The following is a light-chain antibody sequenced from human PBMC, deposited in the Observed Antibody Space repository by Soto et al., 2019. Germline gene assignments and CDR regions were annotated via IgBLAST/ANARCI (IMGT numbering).Light chain of an antibody. Sequence: DIQMTQSPATPSASPGERVTITCRASQGISIYLAWYQQKPGQAPKLLIYGASNWESGVPARFSGSGSGTDFTLTISSLQPEDFAAYYCQQYYTTPWTFGQGTKVDI. V-gene: IGKV1-NL1*01. CDR3: QQYYTTPWT. J-gene: IGKJ1*01. CDR2: GAS. CDR1: QGISIY.